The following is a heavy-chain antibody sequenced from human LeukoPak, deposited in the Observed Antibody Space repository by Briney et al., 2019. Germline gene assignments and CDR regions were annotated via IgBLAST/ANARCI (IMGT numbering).Heavy chain of an antibody. V-gene: IGHV1-18*01. CDR1: GYTFSNYG. Sequence: ASVKVSCKASGYTFSNYGISWVRQAPGQGLEWMGWISAYNGNTNYAQKFQDRVTITSDTSITTAYMELSRLRSDDTAVYYCARDFQGGIWASGYWGLGTLVTVSS. CDR2: ISAYNGNT. D-gene: IGHD3-16*01. J-gene: IGHJ4*02. CDR3: ARDFQGGIWASGY.